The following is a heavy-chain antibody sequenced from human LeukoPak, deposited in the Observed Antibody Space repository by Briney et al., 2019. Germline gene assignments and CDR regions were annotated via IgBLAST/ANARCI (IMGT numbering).Heavy chain of an antibody. V-gene: IGHV3-48*01. CDR2: ISSSGDTI. J-gene: IGHJ4*02. D-gene: IGHD4-11*01. CDR1: GFTFSSYP. Sequence: PGGSLRLSCAASGFTFSSYPMICVRQAPGKGLECISYISSSGDTIHYADSVKGRFTFSRDNAKNSLYLQMNSLRAEDTAVYYCARVWGDYSNTDYWGQGTLVTVSS. CDR3: ARVWGDYSNTDY.